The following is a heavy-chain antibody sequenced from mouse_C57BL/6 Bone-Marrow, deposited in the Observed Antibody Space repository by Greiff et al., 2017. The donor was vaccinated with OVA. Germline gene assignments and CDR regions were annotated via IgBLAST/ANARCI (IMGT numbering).Heavy chain of an antibody. Sequence: VQLQESGAELVRPGTSVKMSCKASGYTFTNYWIGWAKQRPGHGLEWIGDIYPGGGYTNYNEKFKGKATLTADKSSSTAYMQFSSLTSEDSAIYYCARCRSGYPYYFDYWGQGTTLTVSS. V-gene: IGHV1-63*01. D-gene: IGHD3-2*02. J-gene: IGHJ2*01. CDR2: IYPGGGYT. CDR3: ARCRSGYPYYFDY. CDR1: GYTFTNYW.